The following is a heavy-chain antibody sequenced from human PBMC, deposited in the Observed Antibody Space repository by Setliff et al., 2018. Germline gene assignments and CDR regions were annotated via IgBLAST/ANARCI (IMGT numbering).Heavy chain of an antibody. Sequence: GASVKVSCKASGYTFTGHYIYWVRQAPGHGLELMGRIHPNTGSTNYLQDFQGRVTITRDTSIYTVYMELTGLTSGDTAVYYCAKQGYSDSLYAFDVWGQGTVVTVSS. CDR2: IHPNTGST. V-gene: IGHV1-2*06. D-gene: IGHD3-16*02. J-gene: IGHJ3*01. CDR1: GYTFTGHY. CDR3: AKQGYSDSLYAFDV.